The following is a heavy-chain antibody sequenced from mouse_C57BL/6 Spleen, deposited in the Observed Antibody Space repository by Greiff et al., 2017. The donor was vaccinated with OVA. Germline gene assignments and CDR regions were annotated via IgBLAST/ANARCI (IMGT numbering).Heavy chain of an antibody. J-gene: IGHJ3*01. CDR2: IDPETGGT. D-gene: IGHD3-2*02. CDR1: GYTFTGYE. V-gene: IGHV1-15*01. Sequence: VQLQQSGAELVRPGASVTLSCKASGYTFTGYEMHWVKQTPVHGLEWIGAIDPETGGTAYNQKFKGKAILTADKSSSTAYMELRSLTSEDSAVYYCTREGFGTAQAAYWGQGTLVTVSA. CDR3: TREGFGTAQAAY.